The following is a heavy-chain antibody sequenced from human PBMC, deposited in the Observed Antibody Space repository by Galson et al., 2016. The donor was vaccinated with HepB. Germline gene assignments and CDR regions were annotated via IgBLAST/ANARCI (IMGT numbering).Heavy chain of an antibody. J-gene: IGHJ4*02. CDR1: GDSISSGGYY. V-gene: IGHV4-31*03. CDR3: ALYGSGSYSDTFDY. D-gene: IGHD3-10*01. Sequence: TLSLTCTVSGDSISSGGYYWSWLRQQPGKGLEWIGFIYYNGTTYYNPSLKSGLTISVDTSKNHFSLKLSSVTAADTAIYYCALYGSGSYSDTFDYWGQGTLVTVSS. CDR2: IYYNGTT.